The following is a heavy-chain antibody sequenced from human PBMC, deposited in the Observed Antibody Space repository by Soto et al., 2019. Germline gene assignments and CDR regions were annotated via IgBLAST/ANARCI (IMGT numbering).Heavy chain of an antibody. V-gene: IGHV5-51*01. CDR1: GYFFDTYW. J-gene: IGHJ4*02. CDR2: IYPGDSDT. D-gene: IGHD3-3*02. CDR3: ARQSTLGYDK. Sequence: PAESLTISCQASGYFFDTYWIGWVRQMPGKGLEWMGIIYPGDSDTRYSPSFQGQVTISADKSIRTAYLEWGSLRASDSAMYYCARQSTLGYDKWGQGTLVTVSS.